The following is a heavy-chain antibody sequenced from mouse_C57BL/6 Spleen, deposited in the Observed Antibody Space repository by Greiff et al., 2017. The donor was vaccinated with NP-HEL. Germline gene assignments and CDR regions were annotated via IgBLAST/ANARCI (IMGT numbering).Heavy chain of an antibody. D-gene: IGHD1-1*01. CDR3: ARFTTVVAKVYYFDY. V-gene: IGHV5-6*01. CDR2: ISSGGSYT. CDR1: GFTFSSYG. Sequence: EVKLVESGGDLVKPGGSLKLSCAASGFTFSSYGMSWVRQTPDKRLEWVATISSGGSYTYYPDSVKGRFTISRDNAKNTLYLQMSSLKSEDTAMYYCARFTTVVAKVYYFDYWGQGTTLTVSS. J-gene: IGHJ2*01.